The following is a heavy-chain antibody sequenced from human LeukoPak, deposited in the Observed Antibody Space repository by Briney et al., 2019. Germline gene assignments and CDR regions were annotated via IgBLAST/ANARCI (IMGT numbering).Heavy chain of an antibody. CDR2: IDSSGTS. CDR1: GLSISSTNSY. V-gene: IGHV4-39*02. Sequence: SETLSLTCTVSGLSISSTNSYWGWIRQPPGKGLEWVGNIDSSGTSHYNPVLKSRLTISVDTSKSHFSLSLTSVTAADTAVYYCVRLIDYCGLYFYYYMDVWGEGTTVTVSS. J-gene: IGHJ6*03. CDR3: VRLIDYCGLYFYYYMDV. D-gene: IGHD2/OR15-2a*01.